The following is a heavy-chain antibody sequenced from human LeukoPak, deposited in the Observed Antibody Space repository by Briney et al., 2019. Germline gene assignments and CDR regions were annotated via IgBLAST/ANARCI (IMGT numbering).Heavy chain of an antibody. CDR1: GFSLSTSGVG. Sequence: SGPTLVNPTQTLTLPCTFSGFSLSTSGVGVGWIRQPPGKALEWLALIYWDDDKRYSPSLKSRLTITKDTSKNQVVLTMTNMDPVDTATYYWAHSGYSNIFGNTFHIWGQGTMVTVSS. D-gene: IGHD3-3*01. V-gene: IGHV2-5*02. CDR2: IYWDDDK. J-gene: IGHJ3*02. CDR3: AHSGYSNIFGNTFHI.